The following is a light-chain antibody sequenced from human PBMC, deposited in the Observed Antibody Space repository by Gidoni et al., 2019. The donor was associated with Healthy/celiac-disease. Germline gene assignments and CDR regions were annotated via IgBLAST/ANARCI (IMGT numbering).Light chain of an antibody. J-gene: IGLJ2*01. CDR2: QDS. V-gene: IGLV3-1*01. CDR3: QAWDSSTAV. CDR1: KVGDKY. Sequence: SYALTQPPSVSVSPGQTASITCSGDKVGDKYACWYQQKPGQYPVLVIYQDSKRPSGIPGRFSGSNSGNTATLTISGTQAMDEADYYCQAWDSSTAVFGGGTKLTVL.